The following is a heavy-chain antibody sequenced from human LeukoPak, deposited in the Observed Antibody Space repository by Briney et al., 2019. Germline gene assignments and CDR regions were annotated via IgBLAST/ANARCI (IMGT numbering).Heavy chain of an antibody. CDR2: ISYIGST. J-gene: IGHJ3*02. D-gene: IGHD4-17*01. Sequence: SETLSLPCAVSGDSFSSHYWTWIRQPPGKGLEWIGYISYIGSTNYNPSLKSRVTISIDTSKNHFSLKLSSVTAADTAVYYCARDLVTVTKGFDIWGQGTMVSVSS. CDR3: ARDLVTVTKGFDI. CDR1: GDSFSSHY. V-gene: IGHV4-59*11.